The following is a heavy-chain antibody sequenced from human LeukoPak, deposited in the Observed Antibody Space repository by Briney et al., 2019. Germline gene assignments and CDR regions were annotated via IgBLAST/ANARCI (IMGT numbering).Heavy chain of an antibody. J-gene: IGHJ4*02. CDR1: GFTFSRYS. D-gene: IGHD1-26*01. V-gene: IGHV3-21*01. CDR3: AREFDGSASGAGY. Sequence: PGGSLRLSCAASGFTFSRYSMNWVRQAPGKGLEWVSSMSSSSGLIYYGDSVKGRFTVSSENAQRSLYLQMNSLRADGKAVYYCAREFDGSASGAGYWGQGTLVTVSS. CDR2: MSSSSGLI.